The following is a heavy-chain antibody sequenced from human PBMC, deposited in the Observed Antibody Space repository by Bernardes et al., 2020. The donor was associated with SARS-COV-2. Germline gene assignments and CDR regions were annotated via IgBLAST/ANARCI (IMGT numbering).Heavy chain of an antibody. CDR2: IKSKTDGGTT. CDR3: TTDPYYGSGSYYNLQWFDP. Sequence: GSLRLSCAASGFTFSNAWMSWVRQAPGKGLEWVGRIKSKTDGGTTDYAAPVKGRFTISRDDSKNTLYLQMNSLKTEDTAVYYCTTDPYYGSGSYYNLQWFDPWGQGTLVTVSS. D-gene: IGHD3-10*01. V-gene: IGHV3-15*01. CDR1: GFTFSNAW. J-gene: IGHJ5*02.